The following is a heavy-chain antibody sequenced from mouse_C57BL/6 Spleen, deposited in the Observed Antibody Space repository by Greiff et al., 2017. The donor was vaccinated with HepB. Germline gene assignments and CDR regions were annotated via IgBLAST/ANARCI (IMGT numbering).Heavy chain of an antibody. CDR3: AISGQLYYAMDY. CDR2: IHPSDSDT. J-gene: IGHJ4*01. Sequence: QVHVKQPGAELVKPGASVKVSCKASGYTFTSYWMHWVKQRPGQGLEWIGRIHPSDSDTNYNQKFKGKATLTVDKSSSTAYMQLSSLTSEDSAVYYCAISGQLYYAMDYWGQVTSVTVSS. D-gene: IGHD3-3*01. V-gene: IGHV1-74*01. CDR1: GYTFTSYW.